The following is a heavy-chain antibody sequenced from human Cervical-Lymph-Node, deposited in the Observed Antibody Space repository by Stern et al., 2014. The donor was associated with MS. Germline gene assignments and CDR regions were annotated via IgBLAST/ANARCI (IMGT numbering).Heavy chain of an antibody. CDR3: ASERSAWPYYYGMDV. J-gene: IGHJ6*02. CDR1: GGSISSYY. Sequence: QVQLQESGPGLVRPSETLSLTCTVSGGSISSYYWNWIRQPPGKGLEWIGYVCYSGRTNYNPSLQTRVTISVDTSKNQFSLKLTSVTAADTAVYYCASERSAWPYYYGMDVWGQGTTVTVSS. V-gene: IGHV4-59*01. D-gene: IGHD6-25*01. CDR2: VCYSGRT.